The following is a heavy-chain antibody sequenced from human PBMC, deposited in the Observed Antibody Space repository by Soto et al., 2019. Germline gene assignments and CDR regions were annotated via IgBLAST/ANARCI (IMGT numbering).Heavy chain of an antibody. D-gene: IGHD2-21*01. Sequence: PSETLSLTCSVSGVSISSYYWSWIRQPPGEGLEWIGHIYNSGTTNFNPPLKGRVAISVDPSKNQFSLNLSSVTAADTAVYYCASAYCGDYCDVASFEYWGQGTLVTVSS. J-gene: IGHJ4*02. CDR1: GVSISSYY. CDR3: ASAYCGDYCDVASFEY. V-gene: IGHV4-59*08. CDR2: IYNSGTT.